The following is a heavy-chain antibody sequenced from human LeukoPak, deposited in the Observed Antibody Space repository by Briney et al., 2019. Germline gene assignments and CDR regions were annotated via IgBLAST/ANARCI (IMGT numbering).Heavy chain of an antibody. Sequence: GESLKISCKGSGYSFTSYWIGWVRQMPGKGLEWMGIIYPGDSDTRYSPSFQGQVTISADKSISTAYLQWSSLKASDTAMYYCARASYCTNGVCYTGYWFDPWGQGTLVTVSS. CDR3: ARASYCTNGVCYTGYWFDP. J-gene: IGHJ5*02. D-gene: IGHD2-8*01. V-gene: IGHV5-51*01. CDR1: GYSFTSYW. CDR2: IYPGDSDT.